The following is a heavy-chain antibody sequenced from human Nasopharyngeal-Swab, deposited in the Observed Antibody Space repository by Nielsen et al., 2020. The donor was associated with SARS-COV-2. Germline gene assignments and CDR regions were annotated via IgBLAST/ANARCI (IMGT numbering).Heavy chain of an antibody. CDR3: ARSSSTSATWYFDA. V-gene: IGHV4-4*02. Sequence: GSLRLSCAVSGGSVRNSNYWSWVRQSPGKGLEWIGAIYHSGTTNYNTSLQSRVSISVDKSKNQFSLQLGSVTAADTAVYYCARSSSTSATWYFDAWGPGTLVTVSS. CDR1: GGSVRNSNY. D-gene: IGHD1-1*01. CDR2: IYHSGTT. J-gene: IGHJ5*02.